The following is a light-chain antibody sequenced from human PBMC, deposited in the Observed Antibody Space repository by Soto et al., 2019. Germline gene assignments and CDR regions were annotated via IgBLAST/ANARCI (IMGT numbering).Light chain of an antibody. V-gene: IGLV6-57*02. Sequence: NFMLTQPHSVSESPGKTVTISCTGSSGSIASNYVQWYQQRPGSAPTTVIYEDNQRPSGVPDRFSGSIDSSSNSASLTISGLKTEDEADYYCQSYDSSIVVFGGGTQVTVL. J-gene: IGLJ2*01. CDR1: SGSIASNY. CDR2: EDN. CDR3: QSYDSSIVV.